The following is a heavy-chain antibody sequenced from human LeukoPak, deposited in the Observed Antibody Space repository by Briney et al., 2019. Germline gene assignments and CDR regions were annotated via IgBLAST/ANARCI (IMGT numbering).Heavy chain of an antibody. V-gene: IGHV1-46*01. CDR3: ARVDYSSPRAWFDY. CDR2: INPSNGYT. CDR1: GYIFTSYY. Sequence: ASVKVSCKASGYIFTSYYMHWVRQAPGQGLEWMGIINPSNGYTTYAQKFQGRVTMTRDMSTSTVYMELSSLRSEDSAVYYCARVDYSSPRAWFDYWGQGTLVTVSS. D-gene: IGHD6-13*01. J-gene: IGHJ5*01.